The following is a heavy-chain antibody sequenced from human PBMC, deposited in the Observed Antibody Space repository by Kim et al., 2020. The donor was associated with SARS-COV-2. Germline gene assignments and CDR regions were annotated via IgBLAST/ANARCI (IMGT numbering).Heavy chain of an antibody. D-gene: IGHD2-15*01. J-gene: IGHJ6*02. Sequence: GGSLRLSCAASGFTFSSYWMSWVRQAPGKGLEWVANIKQDGSEKYYVDSVKGRFTISRDNAKNSLYLQMNSLRAEDTAVYYCARYWEYCSGGSCYSFNYYGMDVWGQGTTVTVSS. CDR1: GFTFSSYW. CDR3: ARYWEYCSGGSCYSFNYYGMDV. CDR2: IKQDGSEK. V-gene: IGHV3-7*01.